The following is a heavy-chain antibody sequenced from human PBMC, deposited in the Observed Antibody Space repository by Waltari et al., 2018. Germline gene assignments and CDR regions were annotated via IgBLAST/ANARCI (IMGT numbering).Heavy chain of an antibody. Sequence: QVQLQESGPGLVKPSETLSLTCSVSGGSISNYYWSWIRQPAGKGLEWIGRIYSSGSTNYNPSLKIRVTMSVDTSKNQFSLKVNSVTAADTAIYYCARDVGVDGFDYWGQGTLVTVSS. V-gene: IGHV4-4*07. D-gene: IGHD1-26*01. CDR2: IYSSGST. CDR1: GGSISNYY. CDR3: ARDVGVDGFDY. J-gene: IGHJ4*02.